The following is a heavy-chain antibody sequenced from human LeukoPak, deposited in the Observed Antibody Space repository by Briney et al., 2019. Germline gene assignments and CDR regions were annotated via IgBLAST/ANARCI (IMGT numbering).Heavy chain of an antibody. J-gene: IGHJ4*02. CDR2: INHSGST. V-gene: IGHV4-34*01. CDR3: ARACGYSYGRRYYFDY. CDR1: GGSFSGYY. Sequence: LSLTCAVYGGSFSGYYWSWIRQPPGKGLEWIGEINHSGSTNYNPSLKSRVTISVDTSKNQFSLKLSSVTAADTAVYYCARACGYSYGRRYYFDYWGQGTLVTVSS. D-gene: IGHD5-18*01.